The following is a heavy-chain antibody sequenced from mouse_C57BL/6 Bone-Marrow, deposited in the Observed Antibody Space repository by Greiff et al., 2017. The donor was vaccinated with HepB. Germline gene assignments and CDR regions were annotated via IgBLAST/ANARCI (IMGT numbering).Heavy chain of an antibody. CDR2: ISNGGGST. J-gene: IGHJ4*01. Sequence: EVQRVESGGGLVQPGGSLKLSCAASGFTFSDYYMYWVRQTPEKRLEWVAYISNGGGSTYYPDTVKGRFTISRDNAKNTLYLQMSRLKSEDTAMYYCARRCYAMDYWGQGTSVTVSS. CDR3: ARRCYAMDY. V-gene: IGHV5-12*01. CDR1: GFTFSDYY.